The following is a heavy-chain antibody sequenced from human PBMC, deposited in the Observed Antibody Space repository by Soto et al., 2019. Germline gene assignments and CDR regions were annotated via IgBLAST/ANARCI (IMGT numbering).Heavy chain of an antibody. J-gene: IGHJ4*02. Sequence: SLKISCRGSGYRFSSYWITWVRQMPGKGLEWVGKIDPGDSYNSYNPSFQGHVTISVDRSINTAYLEWNSLKASDTAIYYCARQDSSNWYGRGADYWGQGTVVTVSS. CDR2: IDPGDSYN. CDR1: GYRFSSYW. D-gene: IGHD6-13*01. V-gene: IGHV5-10-1*01. CDR3: ARQDSSNWYGRGADY.